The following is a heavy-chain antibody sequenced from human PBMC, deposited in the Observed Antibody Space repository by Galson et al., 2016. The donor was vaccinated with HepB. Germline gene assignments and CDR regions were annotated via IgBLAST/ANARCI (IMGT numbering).Heavy chain of an antibody. J-gene: IGHJ4*02. CDR1: GGSISSSSIYY. CDR2: IYNSEST. Sequence: SETLSLTCTVSGGSISSSSIYYWGWIRQPPGKGLEWIGSIYNSESTYYNPSLRSRVTMSVDTSKNQFSLKLSSVTAADTAVYYCARHDRGIAAAFDHWGQETLVTVSS. CDR3: ARHDRGIAAAFDH. V-gene: IGHV4-39*01. D-gene: IGHD6-25*01.